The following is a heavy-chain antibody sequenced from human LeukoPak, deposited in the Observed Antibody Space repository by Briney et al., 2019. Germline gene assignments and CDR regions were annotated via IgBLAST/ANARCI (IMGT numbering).Heavy chain of an antibody. J-gene: IGHJ4*02. V-gene: IGHV4-61*08. CDR1: GGSVSSGAYY. Sequence: SETLILSCTFSGGSVSSGAYYWSWIRQPPGKGLEWIGHIYYSGSTNYNPSLKSRVPISVDTSKSQFSLKLSSVTAADTAVYFCARHGASVSYLYYFDYWGQGNLVTVSS. CDR2: IYYSGST. D-gene: IGHD1-26*01. CDR3: ARHGASVSYLYYFDY.